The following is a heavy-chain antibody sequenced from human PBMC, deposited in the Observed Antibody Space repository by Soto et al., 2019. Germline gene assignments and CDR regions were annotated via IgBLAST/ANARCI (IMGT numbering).Heavy chain of an antibody. V-gene: IGHV3-30-3*01. CDR3: ARGAPPDS. CDR2: ISYDGNNE. J-gene: IGHJ4*02. Sequence: QVQLVESGGGVVQPGRSLRLSCAASGFTFSNYAMYWVRQAPGKGLEWVAVISYDGNNEYYADSVKGRFTIFRDNSKNTLYLQLNSLRADDAAVYYCARGAPPDSWGQGTLVTVS. CDR1: GFTFSNYA.